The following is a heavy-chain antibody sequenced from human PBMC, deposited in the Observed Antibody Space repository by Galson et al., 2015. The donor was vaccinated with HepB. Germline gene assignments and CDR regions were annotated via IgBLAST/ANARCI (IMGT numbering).Heavy chain of an antibody. V-gene: IGHV1-18*01. CDR2: ISAYNDIR. CDR3: ARDRLVYDILTGYYKTNYYYYYGMDV. CDR1: GYTFMRYG. J-gene: IGHJ6*02. D-gene: IGHD3-9*01. Sequence: SVKVSCKASGYTFMRYGISWVRQAPGQGLEWMGWISAYNDIRKYAQKFQGRVTMTTDTSTTTAYMEVRSLRSDDTAVYYCARDRLVYDILTGYYKTNYYYYYGMDVWGQGTTVTVSS.